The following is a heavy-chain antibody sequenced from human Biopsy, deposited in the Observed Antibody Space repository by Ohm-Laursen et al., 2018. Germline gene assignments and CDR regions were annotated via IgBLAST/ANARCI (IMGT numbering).Heavy chain of an antibody. CDR1: GFSFTGYY. CDR2: ISPKSGGT. CDR3: ALQSVAQMKNFDY. J-gene: IGHJ4*02. Sequence: ASMKVSCKASGFSFTGYYIHWVRQAPGQGLEWMGWISPKSGGTNYAQKFQGNITMTKNTSMSTAYMEMSRLRSDDTAVYYCALQSVAQMKNFDYWGQGTLVTVSS. D-gene: IGHD6-19*01. V-gene: IGHV1-2*02.